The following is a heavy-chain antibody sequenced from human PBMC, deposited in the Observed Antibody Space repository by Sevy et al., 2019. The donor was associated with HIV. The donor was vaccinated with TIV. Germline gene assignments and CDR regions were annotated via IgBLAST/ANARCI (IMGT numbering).Heavy chain of an antibody. Sequence: GGSLRLSCAASGFTFTNYWMHWVRQAPGKGLVWVSRVDNDGSGTNYADSVKGRFTISRDNAKNTVYLQMNSLRAEDTAVYYCTRDMYGIDYWGRGTLVTVS. D-gene: IGHD2-8*01. CDR1: GFTFTNYW. CDR3: TRDMYGIDY. J-gene: IGHJ4*02. V-gene: IGHV3-74*01. CDR2: VDNDGSGT.